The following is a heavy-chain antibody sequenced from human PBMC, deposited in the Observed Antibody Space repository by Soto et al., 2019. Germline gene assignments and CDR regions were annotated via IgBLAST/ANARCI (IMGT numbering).Heavy chain of an antibody. D-gene: IGHD3-22*01. Sequence: SETLSLTCTVSGGSVSSGTYYWSWIRQPPGRGLEWIGYIYNSGSTNYNPSLKSRVTILVDTSKNQFSLKLSSVTAADTAVYYCASGFAYYYDGSYYFDYWGQGTLVTVSS. V-gene: IGHV4-61*01. CDR3: ASGFAYYYDGSYYFDY. CDR1: GGSVSSGTYY. J-gene: IGHJ4*02. CDR2: IYNSGST.